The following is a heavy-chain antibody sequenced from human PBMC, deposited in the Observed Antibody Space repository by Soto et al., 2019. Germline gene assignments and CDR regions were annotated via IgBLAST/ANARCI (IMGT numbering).Heavy chain of an antibody. J-gene: IGHJ4*02. CDR2: IKEDGSEK. CDR3: ATDRSWNFNY. D-gene: IGHD1-7*01. CDR1: GFILSSYE. V-gene: IGHV3-7*01. Sequence: GGSLRLSCAASGFILSSYEVSWVRQAPGKGLEWVANIKEDGSEKYYVDSVKGRFTISRDSAKNSLYLQMNSLRAEDTAVYYCATDRSWNFNYWGQGTLVTVSS.